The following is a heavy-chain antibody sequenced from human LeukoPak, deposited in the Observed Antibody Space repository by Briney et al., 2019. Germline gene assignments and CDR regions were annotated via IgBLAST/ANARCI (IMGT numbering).Heavy chain of an antibody. CDR3: TRGGSPPEALGDAFDL. V-gene: IGHV3-74*01. Sequence: GRSLRLSCAASGFTFRSHWMHWVRQAPGKGLVRVSRINGDGSGTLYADSVEGRFTISRDNAKNTVFLQMNSLRVEDTAIYYCTRGGSPPEALGDAFDLWGQGTMVTVSS. CDR2: INGDGSGT. D-gene: IGHD1-26*01. CDR1: GFTFRSHW. J-gene: IGHJ3*01.